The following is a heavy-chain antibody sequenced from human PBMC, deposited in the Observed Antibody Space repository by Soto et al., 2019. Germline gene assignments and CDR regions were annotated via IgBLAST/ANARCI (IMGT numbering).Heavy chain of an antibody. CDR2: ISSSSSTI. CDR3: ARNSGRPGYYYYMDV. D-gene: IGHD1-1*01. J-gene: IGHJ6*03. V-gene: IGHV3-48*01. Sequence: GGSLRLSCAASGFTFSSYSMNWVRQAPGKGLEWVSYISSSSSTIYYADSVKGRFTISRDNAKNSLYLQMNSLRAEDTAVYYCARNSGRPGYYYYMDVWGKGTTVTVSS. CDR1: GFTFSSYS.